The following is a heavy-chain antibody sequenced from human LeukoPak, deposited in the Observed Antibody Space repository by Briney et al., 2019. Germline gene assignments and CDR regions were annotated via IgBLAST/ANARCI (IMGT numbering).Heavy chain of an antibody. CDR3: ARVAQRVRFGVVITPFDY. V-gene: IGHV1-69*05. D-gene: IGHD3-3*01. CDR2: IIPSFGTP. Sequence: SVKVSCKASGRTFSSYAISWVRQAPGQGLEWMGEIIPSFGTPNYAQKFQGKVTITTDESTSTAYMELSSLRSEDTAVYYCARVAQRVRFGVVITPFDYWGQGTLVTVSS. CDR1: GRTFSSYA. J-gene: IGHJ4*02.